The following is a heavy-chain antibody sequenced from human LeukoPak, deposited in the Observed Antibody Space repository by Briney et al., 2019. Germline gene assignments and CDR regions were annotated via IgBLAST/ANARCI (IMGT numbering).Heavy chain of an antibody. J-gene: IGHJ4*02. V-gene: IGHV4-59*11. Sequence: PSETLSLTCHVSGTSLSSHYWSWLRQTPGKGLEWIGYIGYVHNSGSTNYSPSLKSRVTISLDTSKNQFSLKLNSVTAADTAVYYCARAGNWNDLDYWGQGTLVTVSS. D-gene: IGHD1-1*01. CDR1: GTSLSSHY. CDR3: ARAGNWNDLDY. CDR2: IGYVHNSGST.